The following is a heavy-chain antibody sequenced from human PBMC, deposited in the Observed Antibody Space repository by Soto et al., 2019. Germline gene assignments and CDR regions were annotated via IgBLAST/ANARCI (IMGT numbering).Heavy chain of an antibody. CDR2: IYYSGST. CDR1: GDSISSDSHF. J-gene: IGHJ4*02. Sequence: QVQLQESGPGLVKPSETLSLTCTVSGDSISSDSHFWSWIRQSPGKKLEWIGYIYYSGSTNYNPSLNSRVTISIDTSKNQFSLTLRSVTAADSAIYYCARGILGRYHFDYWGQGTLVTVSS. V-gene: IGHV4-61*01. D-gene: IGHD3-16*02. CDR3: ARGILGRYHFDY.